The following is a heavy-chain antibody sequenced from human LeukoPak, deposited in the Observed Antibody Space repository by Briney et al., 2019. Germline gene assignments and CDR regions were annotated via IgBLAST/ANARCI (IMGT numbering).Heavy chain of an antibody. CDR3: AKDGLSGSAQRYYFDY. V-gene: IGHV3-30*18. CDR2: ISYDGSDK. D-gene: IGHD3-22*01. Sequence: GRSLRLSCAASGFTFSRYGMHWVRQAPGKGLEWVATISYDGSDKWYGDSVKGRFTISRDNSQNSLYLQMNSLRAEDTAVYYCAKDGLSGSAQRYYFDYWGQGTLVTVS. CDR1: GFTFSRYG. J-gene: IGHJ4*02.